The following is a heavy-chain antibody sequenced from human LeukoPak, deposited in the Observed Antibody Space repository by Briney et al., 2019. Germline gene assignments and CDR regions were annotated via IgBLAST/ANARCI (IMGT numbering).Heavy chain of an antibody. CDR3: ARHSEPNSNPLWFDP. Sequence: SETLSLTCTVSGGSISSYYWTWIRQPPGKGLEWIGYIYDSGSTNYNSSLKSRLTISVDTSKNQFSLKLSSVTAADTAVYYCARHSEPNSNPLWFDPWGQGTLVTVSS. CDR1: GGSISSYY. CDR2: IYDSGST. D-gene: IGHD2/OR15-2a*01. V-gene: IGHV4-59*08. J-gene: IGHJ5*02.